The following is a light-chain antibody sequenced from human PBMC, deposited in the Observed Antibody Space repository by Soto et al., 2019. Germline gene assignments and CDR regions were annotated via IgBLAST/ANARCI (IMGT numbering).Light chain of an antibody. CDR2: GNS. Sequence: QALVTQPPSVSGAPGQRVTISCTGSSSNIGAGYDVHWYQQLPGTAPKRLMYGNSNRPSGVPDRFSGSKSGTSASLAITGLQAEDEADYYCQSYDSSLSVVFGGGTKLTVL. J-gene: IGLJ2*01. CDR1: SSNIGAGYD. V-gene: IGLV1-40*01. CDR3: QSYDSSLSVV.